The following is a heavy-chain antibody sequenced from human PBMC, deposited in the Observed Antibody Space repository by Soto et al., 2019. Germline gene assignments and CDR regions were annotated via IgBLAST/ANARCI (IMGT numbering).Heavy chain of an antibody. CDR1: GFTFSSYG. V-gene: IGHV3-33*01. CDR3: ASDWGDSSWPYFDY. CDR2: IWYDGSNK. J-gene: IGHJ4*02. D-gene: IGHD6-13*01. Sequence: GSLRLSCAASGFTFSSYGMHWVRQAPGKGLEWVAVIWYDGSNKYYADSVKGRFTISRDNSKNTLYLQMNSLRAEDTAVYYCASDWGDSSWPYFDYWGQGTLVTVSS.